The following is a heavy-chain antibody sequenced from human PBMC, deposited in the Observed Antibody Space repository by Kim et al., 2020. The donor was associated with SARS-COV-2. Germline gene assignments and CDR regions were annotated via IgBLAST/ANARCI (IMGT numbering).Heavy chain of an antibody. CDR1: GDSVSSNSAA. J-gene: IGHJ6*02. CDR3: ARALWFGEPDNYYYYYGMDV. CDR2: TYYRSKWYN. D-gene: IGHD3-10*01. Sequence: SQTLSLTCAISGDSVSSNSAAWNWIRQSPSRGLEWLGRTYYRSKWYNDYAVSVKSRITINPDTSKNQFSLQLNSVTPEDTAVYYCARALWFGEPDNYYYYYGMDVWGQGTTVTVSS. V-gene: IGHV6-1*01.